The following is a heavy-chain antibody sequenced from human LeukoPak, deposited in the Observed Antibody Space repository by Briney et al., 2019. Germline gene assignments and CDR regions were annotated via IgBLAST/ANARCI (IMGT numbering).Heavy chain of an antibody. V-gene: IGHV5-51*01. J-gene: IGHJ4*02. CDR3: ARHTYYYDSSGYRPFDY. D-gene: IGHD3-22*01. CDR2: ICPGDSDT. Sequence: GESLKISCKGFGYSFTSYWIGWVRQMPGKGLEWMGIICPGDSDTRYSPSFQGQVTISADKSISTAYLQWSSLKASDTAMYYCARHTYYYDSSGYRPFDYWGQGTLVTVSS. CDR1: GYSFTSYW.